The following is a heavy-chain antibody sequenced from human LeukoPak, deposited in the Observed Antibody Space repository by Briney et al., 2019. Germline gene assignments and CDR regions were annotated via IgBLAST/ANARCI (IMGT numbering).Heavy chain of an antibody. CDR1: GYTFTIYY. V-gene: IGHV1-46*01. CDR2: IHLSGGST. CDR3: ARNRIQLWPSTTDY. Sequence: GASVKVSCKASGYTFTIYYMHWVRQPPGQGLEWMGIIHLSGGSTSYAQKFQGRVTMTRDTSTSTVYMELSRLRSEDTAVYYCARNRIQLWPSTTDYWGQGTLVTVSS. D-gene: IGHD5-18*01. J-gene: IGHJ4*02.